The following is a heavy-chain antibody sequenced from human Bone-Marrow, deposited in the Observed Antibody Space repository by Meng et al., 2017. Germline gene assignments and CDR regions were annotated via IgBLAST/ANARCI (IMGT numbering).Heavy chain of an antibody. CDR2: ISGSGGNT. D-gene: IGHD4-17*01. Sequence: GESLKISCVASGFTFSSYEMNWVRQAPGKGLEWVAYISGSGGNTYYVDSVKGRFAISRVNAKNSLYLQMNSLRAEDTAIYYCARVVMTTVTIDYWGQGTLVTAPQ. V-gene: IGHV3-48*03. CDR3: ARVVMTTVTIDY. CDR1: GFTFSSYE. J-gene: IGHJ4*02.